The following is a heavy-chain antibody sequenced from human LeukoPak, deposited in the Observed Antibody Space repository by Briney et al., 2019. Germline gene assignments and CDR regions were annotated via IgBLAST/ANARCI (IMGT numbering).Heavy chain of an antibody. V-gene: IGHV4-59*01. J-gene: IGHJ4*02. D-gene: IGHD3-10*01. CDR2: IYYSGST. CDR1: GGSLSSYY. Sequence: KPSETLTLTCTVSGGSLSSYYWTWIRQPPGKGLEWIGYIYYSGSTNYNPSLKSRLTISVDTPKNQFSLRLSSVTAADTAVYYCARDYYFGSGTYSGFDYWGQGTLVTVSS. CDR3: ARDYYFGSGTYSGFDY.